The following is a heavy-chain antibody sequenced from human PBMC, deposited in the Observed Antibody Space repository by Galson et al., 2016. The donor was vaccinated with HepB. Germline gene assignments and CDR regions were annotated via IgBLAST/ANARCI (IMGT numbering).Heavy chain of an antibody. V-gene: IGHV3-48*01. CDR2: ITSSGGAI. CDR1: GFTFASYG. CDR3: ARDIYGPTYFYYYGLDV. D-gene: IGHD2/OR15-2a*01. J-gene: IGHJ6*04. Sequence: SLRLSCAGSGFTFASYGMNWVRQAPGKGLEWVSYITSSGGAIYYTDPVKGRFTISRDNAKNSLYLQMNSLRAEDTAVYYCARDIYGPTYFYYYGLDVWDEGTTVTVSA.